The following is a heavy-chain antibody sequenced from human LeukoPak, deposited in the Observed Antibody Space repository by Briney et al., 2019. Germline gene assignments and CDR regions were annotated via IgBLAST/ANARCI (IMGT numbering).Heavy chain of an antibody. CDR2: IYYSGST. CDR3: ARDSTRTGLSIDY. J-gene: IGHJ4*02. D-gene: IGHD2/OR15-2a*01. CDR1: GGSISSGGYY. V-gene: IGHV4-61*08. Sequence: PSETLSLTCTVSGGSISSGGYYWSWIRQHPGKGLEWIGYIYYSGSTNYNPSLKSRVTISVDTSKNQFSLKLSSVTAADMAVYYCARDSTRTGLSIDYWGQGTLVTVSS.